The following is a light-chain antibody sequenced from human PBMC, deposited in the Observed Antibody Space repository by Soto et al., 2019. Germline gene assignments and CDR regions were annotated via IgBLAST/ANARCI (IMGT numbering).Light chain of an antibody. CDR1: SSNIGSNT. J-gene: IGLJ3*02. CDR3: ATWDDSLQSPL. CDR2: SHD. V-gene: IGLV1-44*01. Sequence: QSVLTQPPSASGTPGQTITISCSGSSSNIGSNTVHWYQQLPGTAPKLLIYSHDQRPSGVPDRFSGSKSGTSASLAISGLQSEDEADYYSATWDDSLQSPLFGGGTKVTVL.